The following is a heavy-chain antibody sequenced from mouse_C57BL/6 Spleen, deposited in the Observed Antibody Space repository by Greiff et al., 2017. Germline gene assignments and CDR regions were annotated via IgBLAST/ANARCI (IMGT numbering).Heavy chain of an antibody. CDR2: INPNNGGT. CDR1: GYTFTDYY. D-gene: IGHD1-1*01. CDR3: ARNYYGSNFDV. Sequence: EVQLQQSGPELVKPGASVKISCKASGYTFTDYYMNWVKQSHGKSLEWIGEINPNNGGTSYNQKFKGKATLTVDKSSSTAYMELRRLTSEDSAVYYCARNYYGSNFDVWGTGTTVTVSS. V-gene: IGHV1-26*01. J-gene: IGHJ1*03.